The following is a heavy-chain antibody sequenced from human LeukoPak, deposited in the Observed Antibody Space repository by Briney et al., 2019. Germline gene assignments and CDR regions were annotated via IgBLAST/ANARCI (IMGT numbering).Heavy chain of an antibody. V-gene: IGHV3-23*01. CDR1: GFTFSSYA. J-gene: IGHJ4*02. Sequence: GGSLRPSCAASGFTFSSYAMSRVRQAPGKGLEWVSAISGSGGSTYYADSVKGRFTISRDNSKNTLYLQMNSLRAEDTAVYYCAKADSSSWFYYFDYWGQGTLVTVSS. CDR3: AKADSSSWFYYFDY. CDR2: ISGSGGST. D-gene: IGHD6-13*01.